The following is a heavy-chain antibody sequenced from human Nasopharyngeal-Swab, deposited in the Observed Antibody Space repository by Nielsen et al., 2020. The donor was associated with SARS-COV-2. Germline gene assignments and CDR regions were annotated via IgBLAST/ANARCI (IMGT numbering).Heavy chain of an antibody. CDR2: IYYSGST. D-gene: IGHD6-19*01. V-gene: IGHV4-59*01. CDR3: ARLIAVAGRFDY. Sequence: LRLSCTVSGGSISSYYWSWIRQPPGKGLEWIGYIYYSGSTNYNPSLKSRVTISVDTSKNQFSLKLSSVTAADTAVYYCARLIAVAGRFDYWGQGTLVTVSS. CDR1: GGSISSYY. J-gene: IGHJ4*02.